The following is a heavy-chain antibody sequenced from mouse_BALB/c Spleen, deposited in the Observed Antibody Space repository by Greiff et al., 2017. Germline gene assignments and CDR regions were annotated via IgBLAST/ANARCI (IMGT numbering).Heavy chain of an antibody. CDR2: IRSKSNNYAT. J-gene: IGHJ4*01. V-gene: IGHV10-3*03. D-gene: IGHD4-1*01. CDR1: GFTFNTYA. CDR3: VREGVTGTNAMDY. Sequence: EVQLVESGGGLVQPKGSLKLSCAASGFTFNTYAMHWVCQAPGKGLEWVARIRSKSNNYATYYADSVKDRFTISRDDSQSMLYLQMNNLKTEDTAMYYCVREGVTGTNAMDYWGQGTSVTVSS.